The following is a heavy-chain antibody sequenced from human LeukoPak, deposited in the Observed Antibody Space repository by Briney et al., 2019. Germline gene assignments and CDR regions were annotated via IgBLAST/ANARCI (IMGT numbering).Heavy chain of an antibody. CDR2: IYYSGST. CDR3: ARDADPTSGEDYYGSGSYQYYYMDV. J-gene: IGHJ6*03. D-gene: IGHD3-10*01. CDR1: GGSISSSSYY. V-gene: IGHV4-39*07. Sequence: PSETLSLTCTVSGGSISSSSYYWSWIRQPPGKGLEWIGSIYYSGSTYYNPSLKGRVTISVDASKNQFSLKLSSVTAADTAVYYCARDADPTSGEDYYGSGSYQYYYMDVWGKGTTVTVSS.